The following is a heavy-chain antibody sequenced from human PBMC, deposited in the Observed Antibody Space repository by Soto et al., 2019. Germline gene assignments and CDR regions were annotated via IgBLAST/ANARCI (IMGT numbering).Heavy chain of an antibody. CDR3: VRYCSGGSCPDAFDI. D-gene: IGHD2-15*01. CDR2: IRSKANSDAI. J-gene: IGHJ3*02. Sequence: EVQLVESGGGLVQPGGSLKLSCAASGFTFSDSAIHWVRQASGKGLEWVGRIRSKANSDAIVYAASVKGRFTISRYDSKNRAYLQMDSRKTEDTAVYYCVRYCSGGSCPDAFDIWGQGTMVTVSS. V-gene: IGHV3-73*02. CDR1: GFTFSDSA.